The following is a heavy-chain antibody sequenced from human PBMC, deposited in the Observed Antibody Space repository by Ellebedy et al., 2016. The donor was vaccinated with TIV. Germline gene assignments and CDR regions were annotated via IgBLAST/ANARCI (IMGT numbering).Heavy chain of an antibody. J-gene: IGHJ4*02. CDR3: ATLRPRNFDY. CDR2: ISYDGSNK. Sequence: PGGSLRLSCAASGFTFSSYAMHWVRQAPGKGLEWVAVISYDGSNKYYADSVKGRFTISRDNSKNTLYLQMNSLRAEDTAVYYCATLRPRNFDYWGQGTLVTVSS. D-gene: IGHD3-3*01. V-gene: IGHV3-30*01. CDR1: GFTFSSYA.